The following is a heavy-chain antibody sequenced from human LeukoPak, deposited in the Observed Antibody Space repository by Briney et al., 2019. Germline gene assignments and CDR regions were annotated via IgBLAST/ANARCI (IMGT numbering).Heavy chain of an antibody. CDR1: GYTFTGYD. D-gene: IGHD3-22*01. CDR2: MNPNSGNT. CDR3: ARGPIVVDHFDY. J-gene: IGHJ4*02. V-gene: IGHV1-8*01. Sequence: ASVKVSCKASGYTFTGYDINWVRQATGQGLEWMGWMNPNSGNTGYAQKFQGRVTMTRNTSISTAYMELSSLRSEDTAVYYCARGPIVVDHFDYWGQGTLVTVSS.